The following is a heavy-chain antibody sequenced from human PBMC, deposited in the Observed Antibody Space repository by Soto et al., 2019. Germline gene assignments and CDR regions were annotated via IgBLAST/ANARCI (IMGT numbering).Heavy chain of an antibody. CDR3: ARKNYYKMDV. CDR2: ISNSGIT. Sequence: QVQLVESGGGLVKPGGSLRLSCAASGFIFSDYYMTWLRQSPGKGLEWISYISNSGITNYADSVKGRFTISRDNAKNSLYLQMDSLRADDTAVYYCARKNYYKMDVWGQGTTVTVSS. CDR1: GFIFSDYY. J-gene: IGHJ6*02. V-gene: IGHV3-11*05.